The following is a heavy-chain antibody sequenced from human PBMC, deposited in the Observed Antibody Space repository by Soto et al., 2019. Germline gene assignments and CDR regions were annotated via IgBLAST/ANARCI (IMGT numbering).Heavy chain of an antibody. Sequence: SVKVSCKASGGTFSSYTISWVRQAPGQGLEWMGRIIPILGIANYAQKFQGRVTITADKSTSTAYMELSSLRSEDTAVYYCARSCSSTAQLRGEHYYYGMDVWGQGTTVTVSS. J-gene: IGHJ6*02. CDR1: GGTFSSYT. CDR3: ARSCSSTAQLRGEHYYYGMDV. CDR2: IIPILGIA. D-gene: IGHD2-2*01. V-gene: IGHV1-69*02.